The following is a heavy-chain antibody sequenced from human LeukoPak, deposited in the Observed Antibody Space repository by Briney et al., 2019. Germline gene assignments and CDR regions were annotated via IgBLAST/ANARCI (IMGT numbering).Heavy chain of an antibody. Sequence: RRGESLKISCKGSGYSFTTFWIGWVRQMPGKGLEWMGIIYPGDSDIRYSPSFEGQVTISVDKSISTAYLQWSSLKASDTAMYYCASPDLTTGGYWGQGTLVTVSS. V-gene: IGHV5-51*01. CDR1: GYSFTTFW. D-gene: IGHD1-14*01. J-gene: IGHJ4*02. CDR2: IYPGDSDI. CDR3: ASPDLTTGGY.